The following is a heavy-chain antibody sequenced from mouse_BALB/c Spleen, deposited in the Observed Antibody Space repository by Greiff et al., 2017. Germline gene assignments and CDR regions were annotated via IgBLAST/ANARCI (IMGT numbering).Heavy chain of an antibody. V-gene: IGHV5-6-2*01. CDR1: GFTFSSYY. CDR3: AISYDPPMDY. CDR2: INSNGGST. J-gene: IGHJ4*01. Sequence: EVKLEESGGGLVKLGGSLKLSCAASGFTFSSYYMSWVRQTPEKRLELVAAINSNGGSTYYPDTVKGRFTISRDNAKNTLYLQMSSLKSEDTALYYCAISYDPPMDYWGQGTSVTVSS. D-gene: IGHD2-3*01.